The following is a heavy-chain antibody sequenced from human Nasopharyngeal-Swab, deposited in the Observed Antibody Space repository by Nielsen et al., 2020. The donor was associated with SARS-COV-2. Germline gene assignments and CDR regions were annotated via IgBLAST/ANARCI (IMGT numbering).Heavy chain of an antibody. V-gene: IGHV1-69*04. CDR3: ASQGGGDYYDSRRYYNYVMDV. CDR1: GGTFSSYA. CDR2: IIPIFGIA. Sequence: SLQVSCKASGGTFSSYAISWVRQAPGQGLEWMGRIIPIFGIANYAQKLQGRVTITADKSTSTAYMELSSLRSEDTAVYYCASQGGGDYYDSRRYYNYVMDVWGQGTTVTVSS. D-gene: IGHD3-22*01. J-gene: IGHJ6*02.